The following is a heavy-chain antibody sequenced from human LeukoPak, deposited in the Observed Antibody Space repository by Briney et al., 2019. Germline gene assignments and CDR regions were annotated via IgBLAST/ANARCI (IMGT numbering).Heavy chain of an antibody. CDR2: ISAYNGNT. V-gene: IGHV1-18*04. D-gene: IGHD3-9*01. CDR1: GYTFTSYG. J-gene: IGHJ6*04. Sequence: ASVKVSCKASGYTFTSYGISWVRQAPGQGLEWMGWISAYNGNTNYAQKLQGRVTMTTDTSTSTAYMGLRSLRSDDTAVYYCARDGKLRYFDWSQSHYYYGMDAWGKGTTVTVSS. CDR3: ARDGKLRYFDWSQSHYYYGMDA.